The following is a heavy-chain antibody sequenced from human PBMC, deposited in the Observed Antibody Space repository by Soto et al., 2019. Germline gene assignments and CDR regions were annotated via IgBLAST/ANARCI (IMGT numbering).Heavy chain of an antibody. Sequence: EVQLVESGGGLVQPGRSLRLSCAASGFTFDDYAMHWVRQAPGKGLEWVSGISWNSGSMGYADSVKGRFTISRDNAKNSLDVQMSSLGAEATALAYFANAMAVAGAGVDCWGQGTLVIVSS. V-gene: IGHV3-9*01. J-gene: IGHJ4*02. CDR2: ISWNSGSM. CDR3: ANAMAVAGAGVDC. CDR1: GFTFDDYA. D-gene: IGHD6-19*01.